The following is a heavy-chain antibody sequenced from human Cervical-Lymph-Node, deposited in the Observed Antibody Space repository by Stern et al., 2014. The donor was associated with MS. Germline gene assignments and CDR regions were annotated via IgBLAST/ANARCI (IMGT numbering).Heavy chain of an antibody. CDR1: GGSISSGDYY. V-gene: IGHV4-30-4*01. D-gene: IGHD6-6*01. CDR3: ARGRRGSSSSFNY. Sequence: QVQLQESGPGLVKPSPTLYLTCTVSGGSISSGDYYWSWIRQPPGKGLEWIGNIYSSGRTYYNTYLKSRVTIAVATSMTQFSRTLSSVTAADTAVYYCARGRRGSSSSFNYWGQGTLVTVSS. J-gene: IGHJ4*02. CDR2: IYSSGRT.